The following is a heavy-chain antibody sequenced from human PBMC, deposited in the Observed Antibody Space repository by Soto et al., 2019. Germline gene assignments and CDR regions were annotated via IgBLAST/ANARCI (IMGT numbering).Heavy chain of an antibody. Sequence: EVQLLESGGGLVQAGGSLRLSCAASGFTFSSYAMSWVRQAPGKGLEWVSAISGSGGTTYYADSVKGRFTISRDNSKNTLHLQMNSLRAEDTAIYYCAKDQETVTTSYFDYWGQGTLVTVSS. CDR3: AKDQETVTTSYFDY. CDR2: ISGSGGTT. V-gene: IGHV3-23*01. J-gene: IGHJ4*02. CDR1: GFTFSSYA. D-gene: IGHD4-17*01.